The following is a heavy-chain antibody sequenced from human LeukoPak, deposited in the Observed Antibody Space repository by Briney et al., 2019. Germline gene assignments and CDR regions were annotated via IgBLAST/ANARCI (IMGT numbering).Heavy chain of an antibody. CDR2: ISSSGSTI. V-gene: IGHV3-48*03. Sequence: GGSLRLSCAASGFTFDDYGMNWVRQATGKGLEWGSYISSSGSTIYYADSVKGRFTISRDNAKNSLYLQMNSLRAEDTAVYYCAELGITMIGGVWGKGTTVTISS. J-gene: IGHJ6*04. CDR3: AELGITMIGGV. D-gene: IGHD3-10*02. CDR1: GFTFDDYG.